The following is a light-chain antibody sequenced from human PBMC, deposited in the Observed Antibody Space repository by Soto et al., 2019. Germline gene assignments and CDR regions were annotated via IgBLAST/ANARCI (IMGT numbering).Light chain of an antibody. CDR2: GTS. CDR3: QQYGSSYT. J-gene: IGKJ3*01. Sequence: EIVLTQSPGTLSLSPGERATLSCRASQSVRNNYLAWYQQQPGQAPRLLIYGTSTRDTGIPVRVSGSGSGTDFTLTISRLEPGDFAVYYCQQYGSSYTFGPGTKVESK. CDR1: QSVRNNY. V-gene: IGKV3-20*01.